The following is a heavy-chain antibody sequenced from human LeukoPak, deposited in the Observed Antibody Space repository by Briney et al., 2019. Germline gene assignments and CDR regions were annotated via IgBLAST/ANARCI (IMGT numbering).Heavy chain of an antibody. V-gene: IGHV1-18*01. CDR1: GYIFTSYG. J-gene: IGHJ4*02. Sequence: ASAKVSCKASGYIFTSYGISWVRQAPGQGLEWMGCISAYNGNTNYAQKLQGRVTMTTDTSTSTAYMELRSLRSDDTAVYYCASEYFYDSSGSGYYFDYWGQGTLVTVSS. CDR3: ASEYFYDSSGSGYYFDY. CDR2: ISAYNGNT. D-gene: IGHD3-22*01.